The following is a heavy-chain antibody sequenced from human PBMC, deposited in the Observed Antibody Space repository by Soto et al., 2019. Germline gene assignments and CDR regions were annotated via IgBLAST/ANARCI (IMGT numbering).Heavy chain of an antibody. D-gene: IGHD3-16*02. Sequence: SXETLALTCTVSGGSISSYYWSWIRQPSGKGLEWIGRIYTSGSTNYNPSLKSRVTMSVDTSKNQFSLKLSSVTAADTAVYYCARESYDYVWGSYRHDAFDIWGQGTMVTVSS. V-gene: IGHV4-4*07. J-gene: IGHJ3*02. CDR2: IYTSGST. CDR3: ARESYDYVWGSYRHDAFDI. CDR1: GGSISSYY.